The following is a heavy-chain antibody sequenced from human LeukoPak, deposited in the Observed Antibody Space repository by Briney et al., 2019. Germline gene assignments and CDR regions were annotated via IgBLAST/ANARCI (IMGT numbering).Heavy chain of an antibody. J-gene: IGHJ4*02. CDR1: GGSISSYY. D-gene: IGHD3-3*01. V-gene: IGHV4-59*01. CDR2: IYYSGST. Sequence: SETLSLTCTVSGGSISSYYWSWIRQPPGKGLEWIGYIYYSGSTNYNPSLKSRVTISVDTSKNQFSLKLSSVTAADTAVYYCARWRAIFGVVNMYYFDYWGQGTLVTVSS. CDR3: ARWRAIFGVVNMYYFDY.